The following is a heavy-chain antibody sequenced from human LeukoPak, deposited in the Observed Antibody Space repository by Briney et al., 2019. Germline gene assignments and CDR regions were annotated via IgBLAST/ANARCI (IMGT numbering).Heavy chain of an antibody. Sequence: KDGESLKISCKGSGYSINNYWIGWVRQMPGKGLEWMGIIYPGDSDTRYSPSFQGQVTISADKSISTAYLQWSSLKASDTAMYYCARLAVAGKRSPYADYWGQGTLVTVSS. V-gene: IGHV5-51*01. CDR3: ARLAVAGKRSPYADY. D-gene: IGHD6-19*01. CDR2: IYPGDSDT. CDR1: GYSINNYW. J-gene: IGHJ4*02.